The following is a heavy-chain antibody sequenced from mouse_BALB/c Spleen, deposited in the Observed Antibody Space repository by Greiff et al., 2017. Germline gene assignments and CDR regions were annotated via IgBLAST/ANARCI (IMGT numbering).Heavy chain of an antibody. V-gene: IGHV1-87*01. Sequence: VQRVESGAELARPGASVKLSCKASGYTFTSYWMQWVKQRPGQGLEWIGAIYPGDGDTRYTQKFKGRATLTADKSSSTAYMQLSSLASEDSAVYYCARGVLYAMDYWGQGTSVTVSS. CDR2: IYPGDGDT. CDR1: GYTFTSYW. CDR3: ARGVLYAMDY. J-gene: IGHJ4*01.